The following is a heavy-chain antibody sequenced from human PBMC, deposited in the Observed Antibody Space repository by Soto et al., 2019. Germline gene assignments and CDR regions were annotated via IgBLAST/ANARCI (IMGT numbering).Heavy chain of an antibody. Sequence: GGSLRLSCAASGFTFSSYGIHWVRQAPGKGLEWVALISYDGTDKYYADSVKGRFTISRDNSKNTLYLQMSSLGPEDTAVYYCVKERYAQLWLEDYGMDVWGQGTTVTVSS. V-gene: IGHV3-30*18. D-gene: IGHD5-18*01. CDR3: VKERYAQLWLEDYGMDV. J-gene: IGHJ6*02. CDR2: ISYDGTDK. CDR1: GFTFSSYG.